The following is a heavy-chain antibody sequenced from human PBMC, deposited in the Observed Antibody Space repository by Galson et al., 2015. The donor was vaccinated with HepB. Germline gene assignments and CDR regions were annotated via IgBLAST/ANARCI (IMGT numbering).Heavy chain of an antibody. J-gene: IGHJ5*02. V-gene: IGHV1-69*06. Sequence: SVKVSCKASGGTFSSYAISWVRQAPGQGLEWMGGIIPIFGTANYAQKFQGRVTITADKSTSTAYMELSSLRSEDTAVYYCARDRLYDDSSGYNWFDPWGQGTLVTVSS. CDR1: GGTFSSYA. D-gene: IGHD3-22*01. CDR2: IIPIFGTA. CDR3: ARDRLYDDSSGYNWFDP.